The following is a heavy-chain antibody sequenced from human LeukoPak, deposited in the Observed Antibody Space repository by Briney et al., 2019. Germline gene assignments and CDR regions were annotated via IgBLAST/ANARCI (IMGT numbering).Heavy chain of an antibody. Sequence: SETLSLTCAVYGGSFSGYYWSWIRQPPGKGLEWIGEINHSGSTNYNPSLKSRVTISVDTSKNQFSLKLSSVTAADTAVYYCASGGGDSLTMDVWGKGTTVTVSS. CDR1: GGSFSGYY. V-gene: IGHV4-34*01. J-gene: IGHJ6*03. CDR2: INHSGST. D-gene: IGHD2-21*01. CDR3: ASGGGDSLTMDV.